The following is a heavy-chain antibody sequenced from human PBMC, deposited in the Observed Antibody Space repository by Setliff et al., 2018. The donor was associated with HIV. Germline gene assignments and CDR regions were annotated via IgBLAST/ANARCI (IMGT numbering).Heavy chain of an antibody. Sequence: ASVKVSCKASGYTFTGYYMHWVRQAPGQGLEWMGWINPNSGDTNYAQKFQGRVTMTKDTSTNTVYMELRSLRSEDTAVYYCARAEAVAGKSYMDVWGKGTTVTVSS. J-gene: IGHJ6*03. CDR2: INPNSGDT. CDR1: GYTFTGYY. D-gene: IGHD6-19*01. CDR3: ARAEAVAGKSYMDV. V-gene: IGHV1-2*02.